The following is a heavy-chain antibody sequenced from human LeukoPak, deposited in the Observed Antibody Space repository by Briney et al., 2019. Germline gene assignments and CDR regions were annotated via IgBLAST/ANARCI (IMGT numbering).Heavy chain of an antibody. J-gene: IGHJ3*02. Sequence: SETLSLTCAVYGGSFSGYYWSWIRQPPGKGLEWIGEINHSGSTNYNPSLKSRVTISVDTSKNQFSLKLSSVTAADTAVYYCARPRGETYYYDSSGPSWVVDAFDIWGQGTMVTVSS. CDR2: INHSGST. V-gene: IGHV4-34*01. D-gene: IGHD3-22*01. CDR3: ARPRGETYYYDSSGPSWVVDAFDI. CDR1: GGSFSGYY.